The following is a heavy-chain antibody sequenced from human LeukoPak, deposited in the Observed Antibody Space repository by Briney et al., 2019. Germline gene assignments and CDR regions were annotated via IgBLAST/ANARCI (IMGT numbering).Heavy chain of an antibody. D-gene: IGHD5-12*01. CDR2: ISYDGSNK. J-gene: IGHJ4*02. Sequence: GGSLRLSCTASGFTFSSYGMHWVRQAPGKGLEWVAVISYDGSNKYYADSVKGRFTISRDNSKNTLYLQMNSLRAEDTAVYYCAKDGDIVATSFDYWGQGTLVTVSP. V-gene: IGHV3-30*18. CDR1: GFTFSSYG. CDR3: AKDGDIVATSFDY.